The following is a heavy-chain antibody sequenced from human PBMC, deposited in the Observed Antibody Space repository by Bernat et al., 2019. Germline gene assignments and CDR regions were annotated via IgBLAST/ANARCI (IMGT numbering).Heavy chain of an antibody. Sequence: VQLQQWGAGLLKPSETLSLTCAVYGGSFSGYYWSWIRQAPGKGLEWIGEINHSGSTNNNPSLESRLTISVDTSKNQFSLKLSSVTAADTAVYYCARAASQLNYDYIWGTYRGAYYFDYWGQGTLVTVSS. CDR1: GGSFSGYY. CDR3: ARAASQLNYDYIWGTYRGAYYFDY. CDR2: INHSGST. V-gene: IGHV4-34*01. D-gene: IGHD3-16*02. J-gene: IGHJ4*02.